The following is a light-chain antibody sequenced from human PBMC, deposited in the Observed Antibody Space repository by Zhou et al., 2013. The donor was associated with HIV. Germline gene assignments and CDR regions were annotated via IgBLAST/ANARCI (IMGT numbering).Light chain of an antibody. CDR2: AAS. CDR1: QSIGTY. J-gene: IGKJ2*01. Sequence: DIQMTQSPSSLSASVRDRVTITCRASQSIGTYLNWYQQKPGKAPKLLIYAASSLQSGVPSRFSGSRSGTEFTLTISSLQPDDFATYYCQQCHRPYTFGQGTKLEIK. V-gene: IGKV1-39*01. CDR3: QQCHRPYT.